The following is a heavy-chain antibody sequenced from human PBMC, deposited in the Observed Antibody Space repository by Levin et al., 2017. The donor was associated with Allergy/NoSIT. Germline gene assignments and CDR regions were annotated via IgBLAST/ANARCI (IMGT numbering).Heavy chain of an antibody. D-gene: IGHD6-19*01. V-gene: IGHV3-7*01. CDR2: IKQDGSEK. CDR1: GFTFSSYW. J-gene: IGHJ4*02. CDR3: ARLAVGKIDH. Sequence: PGESLKISCAASGFTFSSYWMGWFRQAPGKGLEWVANIKQDGSEKYYVDSMKGRFTISRDNAKNSLYLQMSSLRAEDTAVYYCARLAVGKIDHWGQGTLVTVSS.